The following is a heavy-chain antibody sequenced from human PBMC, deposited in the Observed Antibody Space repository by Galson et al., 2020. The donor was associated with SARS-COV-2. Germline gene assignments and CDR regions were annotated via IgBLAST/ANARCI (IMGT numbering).Heavy chain of an antibody. J-gene: IGHJ5*02. CDR1: RFTFTSSA. Sequence: SVTVSCKASRFTFTSSAVQWVRPARGQRLEWIGWIVVDRGNTHYAQKFQERVTLTRDMSTRTAYMELSSLRDEDTAVYYCAAFLGGSYVPWGQGTLVTVSS. CDR2: IVVDRGNT. V-gene: IGHV1-58*01. D-gene: IGHD1-26*01. CDR3: AAFLGGSYVP.